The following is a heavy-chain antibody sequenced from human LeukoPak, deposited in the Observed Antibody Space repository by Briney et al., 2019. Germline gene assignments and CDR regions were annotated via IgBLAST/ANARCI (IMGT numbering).Heavy chain of an antibody. CDR3: ARDIAAAGRATLFDY. D-gene: IGHD6-13*01. CDR1: GGTFSSYA. CDR2: IIPIFGTA. V-gene: IGHV1-69*13. J-gene: IGHJ4*02. Sequence: SVKVSCKASGGTFSSYAISWVRQAPGQGLEWMGGIIPIFGTANYAQKFQGRVTITADESTSTAYMELSSLRSEDTAVYYCARDIAAAGRATLFDYWGQGTLVTVSS.